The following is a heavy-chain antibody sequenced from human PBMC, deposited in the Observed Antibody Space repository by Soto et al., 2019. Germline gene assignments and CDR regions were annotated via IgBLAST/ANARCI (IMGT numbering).Heavy chain of an antibody. CDR3: TKDVTAGGADV. V-gene: IGHV3-9*01. D-gene: IGHD2-21*01. CDR1: GSTFEDYA. J-gene: IGHJ6*04. Sequence: EVQLVESGGGLVQPGGSLTLSCVASGSTFEDYAMHWVRQAPGKGLEWVAGIYWGSNRIDYADSVRGRFATSRDNAERSLYLQMNSLTGDDTAFYYFTKDVTAGGADVWGKGTMVTVSS. CDR2: IYWGSNRI.